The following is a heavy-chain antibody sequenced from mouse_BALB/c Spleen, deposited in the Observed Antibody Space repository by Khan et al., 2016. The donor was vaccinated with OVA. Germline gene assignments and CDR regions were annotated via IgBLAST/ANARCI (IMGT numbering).Heavy chain of an antibody. V-gene: IGHV1-9*01. CDR1: GYTFSSYW. D-gene: IGHD1-1*01. CDR3: ARGNYYGSSSWFGY. CDR2: ILPGSGRN. Sequence: QVQLQQSGAELMKPGASVKISCKATGYTFSSYWIEWVKQRPGHGLEWIGEILPGSGRNNYNEKFKGKATFTADTSSNTAYMQLSNLTSDYAAVYYCARGNYYGSSSWFGYWGQGTLVTVSA. J-gene: IGHJ3*01.